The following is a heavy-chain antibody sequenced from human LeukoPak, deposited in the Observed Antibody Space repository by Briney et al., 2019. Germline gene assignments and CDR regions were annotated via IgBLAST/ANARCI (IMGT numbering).Heavy chain of an antibody. D-gene: IGHD3-9*01. CDR2: IYYSGST. CDR1: GGSVSSSYYY. V-gene: IGHV4-39*01. Sequence: SETLSLTCTVSGGSVSSSYYYWGWVRQPPGKGLEWIATIYYSGSTFCNPSLKSRVTISVDTSKNQFYLKLSSVTAADTAIYYCARWVVFYDILTGYTPFDYWGQGILVTVSS. J-gene: IGHJ4*02. CDR3: ARWVVFYDILTGYTPFDY.